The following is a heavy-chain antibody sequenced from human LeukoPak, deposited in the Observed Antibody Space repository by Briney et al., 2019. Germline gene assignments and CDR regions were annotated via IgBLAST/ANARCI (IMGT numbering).Heavy chain of an antibody. CDR2: IYYSGST. D-gene: IGHD6-13*01. Sequence: SETLSLTCTVSGGSISSYYWSWIRQPPGKGLEWIGYIYYSGSTNYNPSLKSRVTISVDTSKNQFSLKLSSVTAADTAVYYCARHARLSIAAAGKYWGQGTLVTVSS. V-gene: IGHV4-59*08. CDR3: ARHARLSIAAAGKY. J-gene: IGHJ4*02. CDR1: GGSISSYY.